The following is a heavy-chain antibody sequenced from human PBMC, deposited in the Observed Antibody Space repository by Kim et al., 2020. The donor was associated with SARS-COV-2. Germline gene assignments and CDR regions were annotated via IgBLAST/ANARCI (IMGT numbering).Heavy chain of an antibody. CDR3: ASGYYYGSGRLDV. Sequence: YYADSLKGRFTISTDNAKNSMHLQMNSLRVEDTAVYYCASGYYYGSGRLDVWGQGTTVTVSS. D-gene: IGHD3-10*01. J-gene: IGHJ6*02. V-gene: IGHV3-48*03.